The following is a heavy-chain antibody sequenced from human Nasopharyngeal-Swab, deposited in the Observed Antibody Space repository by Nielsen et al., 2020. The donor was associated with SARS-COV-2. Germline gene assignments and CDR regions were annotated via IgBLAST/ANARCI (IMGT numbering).Heavy chain of an antibody. CDR3: ARDLWNYEYSFDY. J-gene: IGHJ4*02. D-gene: IGHD1-7*01. CDR2: ISSSSSYI. CDR1: GFTFSSYS. Sequence: GESLKISCAASGFTFSSYSMNWVRQAPGKGLEWVSSISSSSSYIYYADSVKGRFTISRDNAKNSLYLQMNSLRAEDTAVYYCARDLWNYEYSFDYWGQGTLVTVSS. V-gene: IGHV3-21*01.